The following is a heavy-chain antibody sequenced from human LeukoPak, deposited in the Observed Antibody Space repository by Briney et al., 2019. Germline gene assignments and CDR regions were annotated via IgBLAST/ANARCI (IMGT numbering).Heavy chain of an antibody. J-gene: IGHJ6*03. CDR1: GYSFSYYW. CDR2: IYPGDFDT. D-gene: IGHD6-13*01. CDR3: ARQGVAAAGGYYYYYMDV. V-gene: IGHV5-51*01. Sequence: GESLKISCKASGYSFSYYWIGWVRQMPGKGLEWMGIIYPGDFDTRYSPSFQGQVTISADKSISTAYLQWSSLKASDTAMYYCARQGVAAAGGYYYYYMDVWGKGTTVTVSS.